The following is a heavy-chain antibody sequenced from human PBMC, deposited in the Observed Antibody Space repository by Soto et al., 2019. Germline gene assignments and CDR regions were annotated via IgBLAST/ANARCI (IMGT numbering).Heavy chain of an antibody. J-gene: IGHJ4*02. CDR2: ISADGRVT. CDR3: ARGTSDWAGVDY. D-gene: IGHD6-19*01. Sequence: EVQLVESGGGSVQPGRSLRLSCTASGFTFARYWLHWVRQPPGKGLVWVSRISADGRVTNYTDSVKGRFPISRDNAKNTFYLQMNSLRAEDTAVYYCARGTSDWAGVDYWGQGTLVTASS. CDR1: GFTFARYW. V-gene: IGHV3-74*01.